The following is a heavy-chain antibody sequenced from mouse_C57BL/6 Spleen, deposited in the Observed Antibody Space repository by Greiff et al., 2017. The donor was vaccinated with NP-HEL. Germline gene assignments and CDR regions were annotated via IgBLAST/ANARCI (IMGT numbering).Heavy chain of an antibody. V-gene: IGHV5-4*01. CDR1: GFTFSSYA. D-gene: IGHD1-1*01. CDR3: EREGYYGSSFGFAC. CDR2: ISDGGSYT. J-gene: IGHJ3*01. Sequence: EVKLVESGGGLVKPGGSLKLSCAASGFTFSSYAMSWVRQTPEKRLEWVATISDGGSYTYYPDNVKGRFTISRDNAKNNLYLQMSHLKSEDTAMNYCEREGYYGSSFGFACWGQGTLVTVP.